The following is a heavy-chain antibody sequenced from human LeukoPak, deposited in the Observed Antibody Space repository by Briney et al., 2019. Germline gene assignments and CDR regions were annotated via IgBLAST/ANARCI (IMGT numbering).Heavy chain of an antibody. J-gene: IGHJ4*02. D-gene: IGHD3-22*01. V-gene: IGHV4-39*07. Sequence: PSETLSLTCTVSGGSISSSRYYWGWIRQPPGKGLEWIGSMSYSGSTYYNPSLKSRVTISVDTSKNQFSLKLSSVTAADTAVYYCARGSWLYYDSSGYLVWGQGTLVTVSS. CDR1: GGSISSSRYY. CDR2: MSYSGST. CDR3: ARGSWLYYDSSGYLV.